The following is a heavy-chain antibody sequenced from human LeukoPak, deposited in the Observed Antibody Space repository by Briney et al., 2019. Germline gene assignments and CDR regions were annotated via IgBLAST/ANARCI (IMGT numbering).Heavy chain of an antibody. J-gene: IGHJ4*02. CDR2: IYYSGST. D-gene: IGHD2-2*01. CDR3: TRSLPAAMFSLDY. CDR1: GDSISGYY. Sequence: SETLSLTCTVSGDSISGYYWSWIRQPPGKRLEWIGYIYYSGSTNYNPSLKTRVTISVDTSKNQFSLKLTSVTAADTAVYYCTRSLPAAMFSLDYWGQGTLVTVSP. V-gene: IGHV4-59*01.